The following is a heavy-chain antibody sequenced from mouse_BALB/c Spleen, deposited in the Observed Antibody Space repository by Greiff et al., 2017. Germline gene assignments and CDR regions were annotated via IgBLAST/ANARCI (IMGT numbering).Heavy chain of an antibody. Sequence: QVQLKESGPSLVQPSQSLSITCTVSGFSLTSYGVHWVRQSPGKGLEWLGVIWRGGSTDYNAAFMSRLSITKDNSKSQVFFKMNSLQADDTAIYYCAKNEDSTGVYLDYWGQGTTLTVSS. CDR3: AKNEDSTGVYLDY. J-gene: IGHJ2*01. CDR1: GFSLTSYG. D-gene: IGHD1-1*01. V-gene: IGHV2-5-1*01. CDR2: IWRGGST.